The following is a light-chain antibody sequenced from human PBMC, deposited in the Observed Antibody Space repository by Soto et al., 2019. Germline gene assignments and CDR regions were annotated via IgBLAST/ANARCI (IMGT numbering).Light chain of an antibody. V-gene: IGLV7-46*01. CDR1: TGAVTSGHY. J-gene: IGLJ3*02. Sequence: QAVVTQEPSLTVSPGGTVTLTCGSSTGAVTSGHYPYWFQQKPGQAPTTLIYDTNNKHSWTPARFSGSLLGGKAALTLSGAQPEDEADYYCLLSYSAAAVFGGGTKLTVL. CDR3: LLSYSAAAV. CDR2: DTN.